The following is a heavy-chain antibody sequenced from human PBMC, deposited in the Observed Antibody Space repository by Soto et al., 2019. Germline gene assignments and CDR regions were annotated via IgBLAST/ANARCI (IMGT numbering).Heavy chain of an antibody. D-gene: IGHD3-22*01. CDR1: GYTLTELS. Sequence: QVQLVQSGAEVKKPGASVKVSCKVSGYTLTELSMHWVRQAPGKGLEWMGGFDPEDGETIYAQKFQGRVTMTEDTSTDTAYMELSSLRSEDTAVYYCATAAQDEMRYYDSSGYYAFDYWGQGTLVTVSS. J-gene: IGHJ4*02. CDR2: FDPEDGET. CDR3: ATAAQDEMRYYDSSGYYAFDY. V-gene: IGHV1-24*01.